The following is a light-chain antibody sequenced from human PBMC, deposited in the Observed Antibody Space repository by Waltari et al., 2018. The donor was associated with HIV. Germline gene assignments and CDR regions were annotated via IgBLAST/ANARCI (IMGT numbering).Light chain of an antibody. CDR3: ATWDDRMNGVV. V-gene: IGLV1-44*01. CDR1: SSQIGRTT. Sequence: QSVLSQPPSASGTPGPRVTISCSGCSSQIGRTTVNWYQQLPGTAPKLLIYSNNQRPSGVPDRFSGSKSGTSASLDISGLQSEDEADYYCATWDDRMNGVVFGGGTKLTVL. CDR2: SNN. J-gene: IGLJ2*01.